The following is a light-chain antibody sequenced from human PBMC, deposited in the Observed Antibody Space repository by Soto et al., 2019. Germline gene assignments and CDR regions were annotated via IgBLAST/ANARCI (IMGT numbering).Light chain of an antibody. CDR3: QQFYTWPLT. CDR2: HAS. V-gene: IGKV3-15*01. CDR1: QSVSRN. Sequence: EIVMTQSPATLSVSPGERATLSCRASQSVSRNLAWYQQKPGQAPRLVLYHASTRATGIPDRFSGSGSGTEFTLTIASLQSEDFAVYYCQQFYTWPLTFGPGTKVDIK. J-gene: IGKJ3*01.